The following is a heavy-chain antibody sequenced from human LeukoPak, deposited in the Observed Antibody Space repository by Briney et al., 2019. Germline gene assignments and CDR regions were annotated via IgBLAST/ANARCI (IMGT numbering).Heavy chain of an antibody. V-gene: IGHV4-30-4*01. Sequence: SQTLSLTCTVSGGSISSGDYYWSWIRQPPGKGLEWIGYIYYSGSTYYNPSLKSRVTISVDTSKNQFSLKLSSVTAADTAVYYCARDQIGRFGEFYYYYGMDVWGKGTTVTVSS. D-gene: IGHD3-10*01. J-gene: IGHJ6*04. CDR1: GGSISSGDYY. CDR2: IYYSGST. CDR3: ARDQIGRFGEFYYYYGMDV.